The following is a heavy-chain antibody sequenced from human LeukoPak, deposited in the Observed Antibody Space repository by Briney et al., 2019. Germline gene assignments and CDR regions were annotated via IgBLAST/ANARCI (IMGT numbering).Heavy chain of an antibody. V-gene: IGHV3-30-3*01. CDR1: GLTFSSYA. Sequence: PGGSLRLSCAASGLTFSSYAMHWVRQAPGKGLEWVAVISYDGSNKYYADSVKGRFTISRDNSKNTLYLQMNSMRAEDTAVYYCASWKRIAAAGSDYWGQGTLVTVSS. D-gene: IGHD6-13*01. CDR3: ASWKRIAAAGSDY. CDR2: ISYDGSNK. J-gene: IGHJ4*02.